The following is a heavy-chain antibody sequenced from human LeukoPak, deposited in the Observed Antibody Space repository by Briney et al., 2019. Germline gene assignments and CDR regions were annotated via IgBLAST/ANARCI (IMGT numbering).Heavy chain of an antibody. CDR3: ATSGWFGELWDYYYYMDV. CDR1: GYTLTELS. V-gene: IGHV1-24*01. CDR2: FDPEDGET. Sequence: ASVKVSCKVSGYTLTELSMHWVRQAPGKGLEWMGGFDPEDGETIYAQKFQGRVTMTEDTSTDTAYMELSSLRSEDTAVYYCATSGWFGELWDYYYYMDVWGKGTTVTISS. D-gene: IGHD3-10*01. J-gene: IGHJ6*03.